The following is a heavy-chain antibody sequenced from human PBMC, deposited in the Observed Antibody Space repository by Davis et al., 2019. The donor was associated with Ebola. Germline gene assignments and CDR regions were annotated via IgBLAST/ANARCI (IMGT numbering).Heavy chain of an antibody. V-gene: IGHV4-59*01. CDR1: GGSISTYY. D-gene: IGHD3-3*01. CDR3: ARVPRSYDFWSDRYSYHGVDV. CDR2: IYYSGST. J-gene: IGHJ6*02. Sequence: MPSETLSLTCTVSGGSISTYYWSWIRQPPGKGLEWIGHIYYSGSTNYKSSLKSRVTISVDTSKNQFSLKLSSVTAADTAVYYCARVPRSYDFWSDRYSYHGVDVWGQGTTVTVS.